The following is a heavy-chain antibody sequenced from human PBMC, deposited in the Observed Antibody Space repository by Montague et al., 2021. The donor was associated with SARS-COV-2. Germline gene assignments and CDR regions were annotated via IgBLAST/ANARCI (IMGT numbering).Heavy chain of an antibody. CDR1: GDSITSDVSH. V-gene: IGHV4-61*02. Sequence: TLSLTCTVSGDSITSDVSHWSWIRQPAGKGLEWIGRIYTTGSTNYNPSLKSRLTISLDTSKNQFSLKLSSVTAADTAAYYCARGDFRWDFDCWGQGTLVTVSS. CDR3: ARGDFRWDFDC. D-gene: IGHD2/OR15-2a*01. CDR2: IYTTGST. J-gene: IGHJ4*02.